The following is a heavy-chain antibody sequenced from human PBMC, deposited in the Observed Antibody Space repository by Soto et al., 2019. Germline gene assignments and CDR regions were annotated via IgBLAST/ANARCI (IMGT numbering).Heavy chain of an antibody. Sequence: QVQLVQSGAEVKNPGASVKVSCKASGYTFTRYGIGWARQAPGQGLEWMGWINTYNGNINYTQNVQGRVNLTTDTSTSRADMELRSLRSNDTAIYYCAMVDVYVTPSPQDVWGQGTTVIVSS. CDR2: INTYNGNI. V-gene: IGHV1-18*01. CDR1: GYTFTRYG. CDR3: AMVDVYVTPSPQDV. D-gene: IGHD3-16*01. J-gene: IGHJ6*02.